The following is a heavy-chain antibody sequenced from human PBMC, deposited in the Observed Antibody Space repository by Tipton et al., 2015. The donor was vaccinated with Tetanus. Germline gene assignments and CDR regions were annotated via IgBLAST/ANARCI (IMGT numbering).Heavy chain of an antibody. Sequence: SLRLSCEASGFTFSTYWMHWVRQAPGKGLEWVSRIGSDGGGTTYADSVKGRFTISRDNAKNTLYLQMNSLRAEDTAVYYCDRVVRRAKGGRASCYASGMGAWGHGATRSVSS. CDR1: GFTFSTYW. CDR2: IGSDGGGT. V-gene: IGHV3-74*03. J-gene: IGHJ6*02. CDR3: DRVVRRAKGGRASCYASGMGA. D-gene: IGHD2-2*01.